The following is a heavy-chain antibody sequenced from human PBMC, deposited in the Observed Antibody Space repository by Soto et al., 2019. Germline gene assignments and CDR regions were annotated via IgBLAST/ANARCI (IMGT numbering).Heavy chain of an antibody. D-gene: IGHD2-2*01. J-gene: IGHJ4*02. Sequence: QVQLVQSGAEVKKPGASVKVSCKASGYTFTTYAMHWVRQAPGQRLEWMGWIDADNGNTKYSQKFQGRVTITRDTSARTAYMEISRLRSEDTAVYYCARGGLRYQLLFPFDYWGQGTLVTVSS. V-gene: IGHV1-3*01. CDR1: GYTFTTYA. CDR3: ARGGLRYQLLFPFDY. CDR2: IDADNGNT.